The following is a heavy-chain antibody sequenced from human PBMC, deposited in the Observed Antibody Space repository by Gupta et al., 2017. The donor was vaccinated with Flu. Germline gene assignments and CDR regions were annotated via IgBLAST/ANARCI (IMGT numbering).Heavy chain of an antibody. V-gene: IGHV3-73*02. D-gene: IGHD2-2*01. J-gene: IGHJ6*02. CDR1: GFTFSGSA. CDR2: IRSKANSYAT. CDR3: TRRGVVPAAIGGMDV. Sequence: EVQLVESGGGLVQPGGSLKLSCAASGFTFSGSAMHWVRQASGKGLEWVGRIRSKANSYATAYAASVKGRFTISRDDSKNTAYLQMNSLKTEDTAVYYCTRRGVVPAAIGGMDVWGQGTTVTVSS.